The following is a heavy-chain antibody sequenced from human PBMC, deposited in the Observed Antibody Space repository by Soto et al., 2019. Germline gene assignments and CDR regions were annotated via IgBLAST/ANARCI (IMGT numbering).Heavy chain of an antibody. CDR1: GGYISSYY. CDR3: ARGGFIAAAGTYYYYGMDV. D-gene: IGHD6-13*01. V-gene: IGHV4-59*01. CDR2: MHDRGST. Sequence: QVQLQESGPGLVKPSETLSLTCTVSGGYISSYYWCWIRQPPGKGLEWIGYMHDRGSTNYNPSLNSRVTISVDTSKHHFSLTLSSVTAADTAVYYCARGGFIAAAGTYYYYGMDVWGQGTTVTVSS. J-gene: IGHJ6*02.